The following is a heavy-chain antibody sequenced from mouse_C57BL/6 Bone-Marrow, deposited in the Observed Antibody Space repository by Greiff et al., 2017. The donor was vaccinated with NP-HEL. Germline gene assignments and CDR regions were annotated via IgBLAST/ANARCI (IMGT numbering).Heavy chain of an antibody. V-gene: IGHV1-80*01. Sequence: QVQLQQSGAELVKPGASVKISCKASGYDFSNYWMNWVKQRPGKGLEWIGQIYPGDGDTNYNGNFKDKAPLTADKSSSTAYLQLSRLTSEDSAVYVCARGAYWGQGTLVTVSA. CDR2: IYPGDGDT. CDR1: GYDFSNYW. CDR3: ARGAY. J-gene: IGHJ3*01.